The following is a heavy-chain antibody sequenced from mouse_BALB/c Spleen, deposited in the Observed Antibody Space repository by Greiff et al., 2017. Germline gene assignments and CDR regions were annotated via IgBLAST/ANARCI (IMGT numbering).Heavy chain of an antibody. CDR3: ARWVITTVVANAMDY. Sequence: QVQLKQSGAELMKPGASVKISCKATGYTFSSYWIEWVKQRPGHGLEWIGEILPGSGSTNYNEKFKGKATFTADTSSNTAYMQLSSLTSEDSAVYYCARWVITTVVANAMDYWGQGTSVTVSS. D-gene: IGHD1-1*01. J-gene: IGHJ4*01. V-gene: IGHV1-9*01. CDR2: ILPGSGST. CDR1: GYTFSSYW.